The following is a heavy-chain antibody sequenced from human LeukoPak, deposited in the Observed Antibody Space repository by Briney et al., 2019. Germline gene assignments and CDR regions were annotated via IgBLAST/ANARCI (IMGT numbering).Heavy chain of an antibody. CDR3: AREWYSGSYYSTGGFDH. J-gene: IGHJ5*02. CDR2: IWYDGSNK. Sequence: GGSLRLSCAASGFTFSSYGMHWVRQAPGKGLEWVAVIWYDGSNKYYADSVKGRFTISRDNSKNTLYLQMNSLRAEDTAVYYCAREWYSGSYYSTGGFDHWGQGTLVTVSS. V-gene: IGHV3-33*01. CDR1: GFTFSSYG. D-gene: IGHD1-26*01.